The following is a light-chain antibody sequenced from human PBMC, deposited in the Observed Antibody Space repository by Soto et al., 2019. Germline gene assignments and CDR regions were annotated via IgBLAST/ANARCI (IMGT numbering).Light chain of an antibody. CDR3: QVWDSPSDHVV. J-gene: IGLJ2*01. CDR1: NIGGKS. CDR2: DDS. V-gene: IGLV3-21*02. Sequence: SYELTQPPSVSVAAGQTARITCGGNNIGGKSVHWFQQKPGQAPVLVVYDDSDRPSGIPERFSGSNSGNTATLTISRVEAGDEADYFCQVWDSPSDHVVFGGGTKLTVL.